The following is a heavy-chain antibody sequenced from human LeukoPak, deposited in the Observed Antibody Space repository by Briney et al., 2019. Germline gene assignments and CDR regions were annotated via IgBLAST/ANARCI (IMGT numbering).Heavy chain of an antibody. J-gene: IGHJ4*02. Sequence: GGSLRLSCAASGFTFSSYSMNWVRQAPGKGLEWVAVISYDGSNKYYADSVKGRFTISRDNSKNMVYLQMNSLRAEDTAFYYCARDQGTTMTLERTGHFDYWGQGTLVTVSS. CDR2: ISYDGSNK. V-gene: IGHV3-30*03. CDR1: GFTFSSYS. D-gene: IGHD4-17*01. CDR3: ARDQGTTMTLERTGHFDY.